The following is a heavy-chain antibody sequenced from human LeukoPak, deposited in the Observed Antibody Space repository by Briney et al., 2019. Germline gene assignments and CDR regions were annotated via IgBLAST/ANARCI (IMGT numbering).Heavy chain of an antibody. D-gene: IGHD2/OR15-2a*01. V-gene: IGHV4-59*01. CDR1: GGSINNYY. J-gene: IGHJ4*02. Sequence: SETLSLTCTVSGGSINNYYWSWIRQPPGKGLEWIGYIQYGGRTYYSASLKSRVPISMDLSKIQCSLKMSSVTAADTAVYYCARDFFGDFDHWGQGIRVTVSS. CDR2: IQYGGRT. CDR3: ARDFFGDFDH.